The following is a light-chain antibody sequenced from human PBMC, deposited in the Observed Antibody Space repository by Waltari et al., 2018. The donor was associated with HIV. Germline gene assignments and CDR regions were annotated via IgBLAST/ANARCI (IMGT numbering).Light chain of an antibody. CDR2: EVS. J-gene: IGLJ2*01. Sequence: QSALTQPPSASGSPGQSVPIPCTGTSSDVGGHKYVSWYQQHPGKAPKLIIYEVSKRPSGVPDRFSGSKSGNTASLTVSGLQADDEADFYCSSYAGSTVIFGGGTKLTVL. CDR1: SSDVGGHKY. V-gene: IGLV2-8*01. CDR3: SSYAGSTVI.